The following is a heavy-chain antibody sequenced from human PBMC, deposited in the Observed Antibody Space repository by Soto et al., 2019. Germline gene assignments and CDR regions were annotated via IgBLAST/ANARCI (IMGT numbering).Heavy chain of an antibody. CDR3: ANEIRPTGY. CDR2: ISISGGNT. D-gene: IGHD1-1*01. J-gene: IGHJ4*02. V-gene: IGHV3-23*01. Sequence: EVQLLESGGGLVQPGGSLRLSCAASGLPFSSHAMSWVRQAPGKGLEWVSSISISGGNTYYADSVRGRFTISRDNSTNNLYLHTNRLTAEDTAIYYCANEIRPTGYWCQGPLVTVSS. CDR1: GLPFSSHA.